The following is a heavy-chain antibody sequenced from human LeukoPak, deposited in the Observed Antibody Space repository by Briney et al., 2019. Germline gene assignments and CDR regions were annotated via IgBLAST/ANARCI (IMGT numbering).Heavy chain of an antibody. J-gene: IGHJ4*02. D-gene: IGHD2-21*02. CDR1: GYTFTSYD. CDR3: ARARRKYCGGDCFLYCFDY. CDR2: MNPNSGNT. V-gene: IGHV1-8*01. Sequence: ASVKVSCKASGYTFTSYDINWVRQATGQGLEWVGWMNPNSGNTGYAQKFQGRVTMTRNTSISTAYMELSSLRSEDTAVYYCARARRKYCGGDCFLYCFDYWGQGTLVTVSS.